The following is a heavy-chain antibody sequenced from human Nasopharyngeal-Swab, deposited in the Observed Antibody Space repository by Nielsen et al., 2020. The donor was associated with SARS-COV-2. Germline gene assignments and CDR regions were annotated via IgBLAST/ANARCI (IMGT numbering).Heavy chain of an antibody. CDR2: ISPTSDYI. Sequence: GESLKISCAASGFTFSSYTMNWVRQAPGKGLEWVSSISPTSDYIYYAESVKGRFTTSRDNAKNSLFLQMNSLRAEETAIYYCVIGSYGHNDSWGQGALINVSS. CDR1: GFTFSSYT. D-gene: IGHD4-17*01. J-gene: IGHJ5*01. V-gene: IGHV3-21*06. CDR3: VIGSYGHNDS.